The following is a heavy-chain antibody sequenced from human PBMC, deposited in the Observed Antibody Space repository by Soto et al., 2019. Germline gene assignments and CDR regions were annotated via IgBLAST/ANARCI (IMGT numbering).Heavy chain of an antibody. Sequence: DVQLVESGGGLVQPGRSLRLSCAASGFTFDDYAMHWVRQAPGKGLEWVSGISWNSGSIGYADSVKGRFTISRDNAKNSLYLQMNSLRAEDTALYYCAKDSGYSGYDGGDYWGQGTLVTVSS. J-gene: IGHJ4*02. CDR3: AKDSGYSGYDGGDY. D-gene: IGHD5-12*01. CDR2: ISWNSGSI. V-gene: IGHV3-9*01. CDR1: GFTFDDYA.